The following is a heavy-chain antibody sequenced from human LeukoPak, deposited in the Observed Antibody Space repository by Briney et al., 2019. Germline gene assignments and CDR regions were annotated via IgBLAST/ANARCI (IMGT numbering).Heavy chain of an antibody. Sequence: SQTLSLTCTVSGGSISSGGYYWSWIRQHPGKGLEWIGYIYYSGSTYYNPSLKSRVTISVDTSKSQFSLKLSPVTAADTAVYYCARSIVLYGMDVWGQGTTVTVSS. J-gene: IGHJ6*02. CDR1: GGSISSGGYY. D-gene: IGHD2/OR15-2a*01. V-gene: IGHV4-31*03. CDR3: ARSIVLYGMDV. CDR2: IYYSGST.